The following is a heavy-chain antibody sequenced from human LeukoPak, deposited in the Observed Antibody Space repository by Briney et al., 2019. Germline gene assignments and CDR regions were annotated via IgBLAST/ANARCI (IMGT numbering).Heavy chain of an antibody. Sequence: SVKVSCKASGGTFSSYAISWVRQAPGQGLEWMGGIIPIFGTANYAQEFQGRVTITADESTSTAYMELSSLRSEDTAVYYCAASRGYDILTGHYWYFDLWGRGTLVTVSS. CDR3: AASRGYDILTGHYWYFDL. CDR2: IIPIFGTA. V-gene: IGHV1-69*13. J-gene: IGHJ2*01. CDR1: GGTFSSYA. D-gene: IGHD3-9*01.